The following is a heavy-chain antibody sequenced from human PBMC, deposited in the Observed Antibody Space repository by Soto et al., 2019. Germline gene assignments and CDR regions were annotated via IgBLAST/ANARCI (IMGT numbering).Heavy chain of an antibody. V-gene: IGHV3-21*01. J-gene: IGHJ3*02. CDR2: ISSSSSYI. CDR3: AREGIAAAGIRINAFDI. CDR1: GFTFSSYS. Sequence: EVQLVESGGGLVKPGGSLRLSCAASGFTFSSYSMNWVRQAPGKGLEWVSSISSSSSYIYYADSVKGRFTISRDNAKNSLYLQMNSLSAEDTAVYYCAREGIAAAGIRINAFDIWGQGTMVTVSS. D-gene: IGHD6-13*01.